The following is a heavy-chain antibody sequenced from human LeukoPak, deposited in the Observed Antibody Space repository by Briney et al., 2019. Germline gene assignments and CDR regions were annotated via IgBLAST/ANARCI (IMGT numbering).Heavy chain of an antibody. CDR1: GGSISSGDYY. V-gene: IGHV4-61*08. J-gene: IGHJ4*02. Sequence: SQTLSLTCTVSGGSISSGDYYWSWIRQPPGKGLEWIGYIYYSGSTNYNPSLKSRVTMSVDTSKNQFSLKLSSVTAADTAVYYCAREERITHKFDYWGQGTLVTVSS. D-gene: IGHD3-16*01. CDR3: AREERITHKFDY. CDR2: IYYSGST.